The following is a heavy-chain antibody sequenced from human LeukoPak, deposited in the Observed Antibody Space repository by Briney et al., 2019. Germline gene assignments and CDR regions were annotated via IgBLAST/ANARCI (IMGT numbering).Heavy chain of an antibody. CDR3: ARLSTVIGY. V-gene: IGHV4-39*01. CDR2: IYYSGST. J-gene: IGHJ4*02. D-gene: IGHD4-17*01. Sequence: PSETLSLTCTVSGGSISSSSYYWGWIRQPPGKGLEWIGSIYYSGSTYYNPSLKSRVTISVDTSKNQFSLKLSSVTAADTAAYYCARLSTVIGYWGQGTLVTVPS. CDR1: GGSISSSSYY.